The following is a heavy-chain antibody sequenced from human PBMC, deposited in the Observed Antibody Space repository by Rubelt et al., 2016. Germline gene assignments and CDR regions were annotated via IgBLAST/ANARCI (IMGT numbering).Heavy chain of an antibody. D-gene: IGHD1-26*01. J-gene: IGHJ5*02. V-gene: IGHV4-38-2*02. CDR1: GYSISSGYY. CDR2: IYPSGST. CDR3: ARVEWGVGANNWFDP. Sequence: QVQLQESGPGLVKPSETLSLTCTVSGYSISSGYYWGWIRQPPGKGLEWIGSIYPSGSTYYNPSLKSRVTISVDTSKNQFSLKLSSVTAADTAVYYCARVEWGVGANNWFDPWGQGTLVTVSS.